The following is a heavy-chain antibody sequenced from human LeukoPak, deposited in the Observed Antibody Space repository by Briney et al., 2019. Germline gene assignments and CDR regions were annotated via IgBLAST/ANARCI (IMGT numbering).Heavy chain of an antibody. V-gene: IGHV3-30*04. CDR3: ARDAIVALDY. J-gene: IGHJ4*02. CDR1: GFTVSSYP. CDR2: ISYDGSHK. Sequence: GGSLRLSYEDSGFTVSSYPMHWVRQAPGKGLEWVAVISYDGSHKYYADTVKGRFTISRDNSKNTLYLQMNSLRTEDTAVYYCARDAIVALDYWGQGTLVTVSS. D-gene: IGHD6-25*01.